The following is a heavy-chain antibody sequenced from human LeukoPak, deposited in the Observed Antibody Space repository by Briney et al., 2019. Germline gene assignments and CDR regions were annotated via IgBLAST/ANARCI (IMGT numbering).Heavy chain of an antibody. CDR1: GGSISSGSYY. Sequence: SETLSLTCTVSGGSISSGSYYWSWIRQPPGKGLEWIGYIYYSGSTYYNPSLKSRVTISVDTSKNQFSLKLSSVTAADTAVYYCASEYASPPNWFDPWGQGTPVTVSS. CDR3: ASEYASPPNWFDP. CDR2: IYYSGST. J-gene: IGHJ5*02. V-gene: IGHV4-30-4*08. D-gene: IGHD2-8*01.